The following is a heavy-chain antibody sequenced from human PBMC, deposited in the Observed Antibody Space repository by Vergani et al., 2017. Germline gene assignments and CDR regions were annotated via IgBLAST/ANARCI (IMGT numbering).Heavy chain of an antibody. CDR3: ASTYDSSGYYSNAFDI. CDR2: IYYSGST. CDR1: GGSISSYY. V-gene: IGHV4-59*08. Sequence: QVQLQESGPGLVKPSETLSLTCTVSGGSISSYYWSWIRQPPGKGLEWFGYIYYSGSTNYNPSLKSRVTISVDTSKNQFSLKLSSVTAADTAVYYCASTYDSSGYYSNAFDIWGQGTMVTVSS. D-gene: IGHD3-22*01. J-gene: IGHJ3*02.